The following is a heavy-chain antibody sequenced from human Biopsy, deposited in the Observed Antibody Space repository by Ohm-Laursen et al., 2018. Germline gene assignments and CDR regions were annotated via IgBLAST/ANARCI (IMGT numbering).Heavy chain of an antibody. CDR3: ARGRGWGNTYFRSFDY. CDR1: GGSLSGYF. CDR2: NQNSGST. J-gene: IGHJ4*02. D-gene: IGHD3-9*01. V-gene: IGHV4-59*07. Sequence: SDTLSLTCSVSGGSLSGYFWSWIRQPPGKGLEWIGHNQNSGSTNYNPSLKSRVTISADTSKNQFSLRLSSVTAADTAMYYCARGRGWGNTYFRSFDYWGQGALVIVSP.